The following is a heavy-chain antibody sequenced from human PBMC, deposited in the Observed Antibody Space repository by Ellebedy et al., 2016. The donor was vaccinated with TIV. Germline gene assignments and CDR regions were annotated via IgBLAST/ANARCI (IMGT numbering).Heavy chain of an antibody. J-gene: IGHJ5*02. Sequence: MPSETLSLTCTVSGGSISSGDYYWSWIRQHPGKGLEWIGYIYNSWRTYYNPSLKSRVTISIDTSKSQFSLRLGSVTAADTAVYYCARALTMVRGGGFDPWGQGTLVTVSP. CDR3: ARALTMVRGGGFDP. V-gene: IGHV4-31*03. CDR2: IYNSWRT. CDR1: GGSISSGDYY. D-gene: IGHD3-10*01.